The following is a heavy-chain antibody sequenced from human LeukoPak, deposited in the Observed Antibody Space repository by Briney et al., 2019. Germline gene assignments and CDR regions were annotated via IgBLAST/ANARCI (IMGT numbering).Heavy chain of an antibody. CDR1: GFSFDRYT. V-gene: IGHV3-43*01. Sequence: GGSLRLSCATSGFSFDRYTIHWVRQAPGKGLEWVSLAGWAGGTTFYSDSVRGRFTISRDSGRKSVYLQMNSLTTDDTAFYFCAKELDTMFFDYWGQGALVTVSS. J-gene: IGHJ4*02. CDR3: AKELDTMFFDY. CDR2: AGWAGGTT. D-gene: IGHD3-10*02.